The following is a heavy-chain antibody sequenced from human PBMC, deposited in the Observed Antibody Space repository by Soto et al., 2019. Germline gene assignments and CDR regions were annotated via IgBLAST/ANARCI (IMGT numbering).Heavy chain of an antibody. D-gene: IGHD3-3*01. CDR1: GDSFTNYN. Sequence: QVQLIQSGAEVRKPGASVKVSCRPSGDSFTNYNFHWWRQAPGKSLEGRGIINSSGGSPTYAQKFLGRVTMTRDTSTSTVYMELSSLKSEDTAVYYCAGERNYDFWSGYSSYGMDVWGQGTTVSVSS. V-gene: IGHV1-46*01. CDR2: INSSGGSP. J-gene: IGHJ6*02. CDR3: AGERNYDFWSGYSSYGMDV.